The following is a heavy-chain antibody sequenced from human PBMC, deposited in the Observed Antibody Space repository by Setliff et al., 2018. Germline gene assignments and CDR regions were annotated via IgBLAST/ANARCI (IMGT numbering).Heavy chain of an antibody. V-gene: IGHV4-34*01. Sequence: SETLSLTCAVFDGSFSDYYWSWIRQPPGKGLEWIGEINHYGSTKYKSSLRSRVTISVDTSKNQFSLNLNSVAAADTAVYYCARRWNFGPYGSGIHDGFDMWGQGTMVTVSS. J-gene: IGHJ3*02. CDR3: ARRWNFGPYGSGIHDGFDM. D-gene: IGHD3-10*01. CDR2: INHYGST. CDR1: DGSFSDYY.